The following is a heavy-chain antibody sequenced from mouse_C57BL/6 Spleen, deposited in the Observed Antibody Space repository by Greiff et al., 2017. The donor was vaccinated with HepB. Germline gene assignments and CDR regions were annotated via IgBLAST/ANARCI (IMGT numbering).Heavy chain of an antibody. J-gene: IGHJ1*01. CDR2: INPSNGGT. V-gene: IGHV1-53*01. D-gene: IGHD1-1*01. CDR1: GYTFTSYW. CDR3: SREGDYCGSRALRGYFDV. Sequence: QVQLQQPGTELVKPGASVKLSCKASGYTFTSYWMHWVKQRPGKGLEWIGNINPSNGGTNYNEKFKSKATLTVDKSSSTAYMQLSSLTSEDSAVYYCSREGDYCGSRALRGYFDVWGPGTTVTVSS.